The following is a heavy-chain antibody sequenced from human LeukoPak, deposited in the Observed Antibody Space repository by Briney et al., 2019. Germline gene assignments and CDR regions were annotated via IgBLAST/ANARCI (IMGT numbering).Heavy chain of an antibody. CDR2: ISSNGGST. CDR3: ARDKDPYGSGSSMRAFDI. V-gene: IGHV3-64*01. D-gene: IGHD3-10*01. Sequence: GGSLRLSCAASGFTFSSYAMHWVRQAPGKGLEYVSAISSNGGSTHYANSVKGRFTISRDNSKNMLYLQMGSLRAEDMAVYHCARDKDPYGSGSSMRAFDIWGQGTMVTVPS. J-gene: IGHJ3*02. CDR1: GFTFSSYA.